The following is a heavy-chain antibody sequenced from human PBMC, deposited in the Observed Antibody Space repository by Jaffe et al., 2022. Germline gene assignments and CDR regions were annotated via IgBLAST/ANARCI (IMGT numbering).Heavy chain of an antibody. D-gene: IGHD3-22*01. Sequence: QVQLRESGPGLLKPSETLSLRCTVSGGSISDYYWTWVRRAPGKGLEWIGYISYGGNTNYNPSLRSRVTISVDSSKTQFSLNLSSVTAADTAVYYCTRDSNTGYDSSGYYTEFDYWGPGTLVTVSS. CDR1: GGSISDYY. CDR2: ISYGGNT. CDR3: TRDSNTGYDSSGYYTEFDY. J-gene: IGHJ4*02. V-gene: IGHV4-59*01.